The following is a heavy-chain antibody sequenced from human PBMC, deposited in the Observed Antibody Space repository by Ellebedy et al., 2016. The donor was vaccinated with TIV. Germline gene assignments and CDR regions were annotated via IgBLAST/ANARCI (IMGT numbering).Heavy chain of an antibody. J-gene: IGHJ4*02. CDR1: GGSISNYY. D-gene: IGHD3-22*01. CDR3: ARGGTMIGGP. V-gene: IGHV4-4*07. CDR2: IYSSGST. Sequence: SETLSLTCSVSGGSISNYYWNWIRQPAGKGLEWIGHIYSSGSTNYNPSLKSRVTISVDTSKNQFSLKLSSVTAADTAVYYCARGGTMIGGPWGQGTLVTVSS.